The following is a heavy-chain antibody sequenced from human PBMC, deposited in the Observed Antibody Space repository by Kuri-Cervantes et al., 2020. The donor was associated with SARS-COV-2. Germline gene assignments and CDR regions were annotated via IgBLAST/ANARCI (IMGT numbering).Heavy chain of an antibody. CDR1: GFTFSSYA. Sequence: ESLKISCAASGFTFSSYAMSWVRQAPGKGLEWVSAISGSGGSTYYADSVKGRFTISRDNSKNTLYLQMNSLRAEDTAVYYCAKVYGDIVVVPAAKYFQHWGQGTLVTVSS. J-gene: IGHJ1*01. CDR2: ISGSGGST. V-gene: IGHV3-23*01. CDR3: AKVYGDIVVVPAAKYFQH. D-gene: IGHD2-2*01.